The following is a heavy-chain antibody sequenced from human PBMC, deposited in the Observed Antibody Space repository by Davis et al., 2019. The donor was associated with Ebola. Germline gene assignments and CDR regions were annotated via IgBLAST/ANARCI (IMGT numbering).Heavy chain of an antibody. J-gene: IGHJ6*04. CDR2: ISAYNGNT. CDR1: GYTFSSYG. V-gene: IGHV1-18*01. Sequence: ASVKVSCKTSGYTFSSYGISWVRQAPGQGLEWMGWISAYNGNTNYAQKLQGRVTMTTDTSTSTAYMELRSLRSDDTAVYYCARALGTGTPYGMDVWGKGTTVTVSS. CDR3: ARALGTGTPYGMDV. D-gene: IGHD1-1*01.